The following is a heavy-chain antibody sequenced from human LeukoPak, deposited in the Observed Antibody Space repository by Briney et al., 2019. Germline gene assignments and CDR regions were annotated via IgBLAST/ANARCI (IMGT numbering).Heavy chain of an antibody. J-gene: IGHJ3*02. CDR2: IYYSGST. CDR3: ARFMATITDAFDI. D-gene: IGHD5-24*01. V-gene: IGHV4-30-4*01. Sequence: SETLSLTCTVSGGSISSGDYYWSWIRQPPGKGLEWIGYIYYSGSTYYNPSLKSRVTISVDTSKNQFSLKLSSVTAADTAVYYCARFMATITDAFDIWGQGTMVTVSS. CDR1: GGSISSGDYY.